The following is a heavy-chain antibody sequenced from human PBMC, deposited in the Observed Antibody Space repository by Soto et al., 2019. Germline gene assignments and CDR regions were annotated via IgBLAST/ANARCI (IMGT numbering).Heavy chain of an antibody. D-gene: IGHD2-21*01. CDR2: ISGSGGNT. CDR1: GFTFSTFA. V-gene: IGHV3-23*01. J-gene: IGHJ5*02. CDR3: AKCDVLTTTSGGWCNWFEP. Sequence: EVQLLESGGSLVQPGGSLRLSCAASGFTFSTFAMNWVRQAPGEGLEWVSSISGSGGNTQYADSVKGRVTISRDNSKNTLYLQMNTLRAEDTAVYYCAKCDVLTTTSGGWCNWFEPWGQGTLVIVSS.